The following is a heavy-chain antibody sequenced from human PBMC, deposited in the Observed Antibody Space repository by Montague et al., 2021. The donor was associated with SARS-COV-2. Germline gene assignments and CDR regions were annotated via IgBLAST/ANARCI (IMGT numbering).Heavy chain of an antibody. J-gene: IGHJ3*02. Sequence: PTLVKPTQTLTLTYTFSGFSLSTSGMCVSWIRQPPGKALEWLARIDWDDDKYYSTSLKTRLTISKDTSKNQVVLTMTNMDPVDTATYYCARMRIAAAGSPFDIWGQGTMVTVSS. D-gene: IGHD6-13*01. CDR3: ARMRIAAAGSPFDI. CDR2: IDWDDDK. V-gene: IGHV2-70*11. CDR1: GFSLSTSGMC.